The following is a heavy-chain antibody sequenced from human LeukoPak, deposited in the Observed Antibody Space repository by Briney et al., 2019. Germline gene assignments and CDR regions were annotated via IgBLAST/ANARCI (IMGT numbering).Heavy chain of an antibody. CDR2: IKQEGSEK. J-gene: IGHJ4*02. D-gene: IGHD3-16*01. Sequence: GGSLRLSCAASGFTFSSYWMSWVRQAPGKGREGVANIKQEGSEKYYVDSVKGRFTISRDNAKNSLYLQMNSLRAEDTAVYYCVSGLYYFDYWGQGTLVTVSS. CDR3: VSGLYYFDY. CDR1: GFTFSSYW. V-gene: IGHV3-7*01.